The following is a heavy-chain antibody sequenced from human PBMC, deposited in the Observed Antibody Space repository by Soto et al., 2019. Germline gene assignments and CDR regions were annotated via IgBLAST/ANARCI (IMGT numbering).Heavy chain of an antibody. Sequence: QVQLQQWGAGLLKPSETLSLTCAVYGGSFSGSSWSWIRQPPGKGLEWIGEITHSGSTNYNPSLKSRGTRAVDTDKNQCSLKRSSVTAADTAVYYCARGGVGARDFDDWGQGTLVTVSS. D-gene: IGHD1-26*01. J-gene: IGHJ4*02. V-gene: IGHV4-34*01. CDR2: ITHSGST. CDR1: GGSFSGSS. CDR3: ARGGVGARDFDD.